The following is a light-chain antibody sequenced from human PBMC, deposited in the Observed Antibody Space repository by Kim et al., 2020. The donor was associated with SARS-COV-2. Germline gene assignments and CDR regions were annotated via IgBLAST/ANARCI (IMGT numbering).Light chain of an antibody. CDR1: SSDVGGYNY. V-gene: IGLV2-14*03. J-gene: IGLJ2*01. CDR2: DVS. CDR3: SSYTSSSPVV. Sequence: QSALTQPASVSGSPGQSITISCTGNSSDVGGYNYVSWYQQHPGKAPKLMIYDVSNRPSGVCKRFSGSKSGNTASLTISGLQAEDEADYYCSSYTSSSPVVFGGGTQLTVL.